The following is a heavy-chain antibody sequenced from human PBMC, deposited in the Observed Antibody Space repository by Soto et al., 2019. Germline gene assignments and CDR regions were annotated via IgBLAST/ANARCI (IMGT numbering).Heavy chain of an antibody. V-gene: IGHV3-30*18. CDR1: GLSFSGYA. CDR2: ISNDGSNE. J-gene: IGHJ4*02. Sequence: SLRLSCVASGLSFSGYAFHWVRQAPGKGLEWVAIISNDGSNEQYADSVKGRFAISRDNSKKTVYLQMDSLRGDDTAVYYCAKDQRFLESAYFDYWGQGTLVTVSS. CDR3: AKDQRFLESAYFDY. D-gene: IGHD3-3*01.